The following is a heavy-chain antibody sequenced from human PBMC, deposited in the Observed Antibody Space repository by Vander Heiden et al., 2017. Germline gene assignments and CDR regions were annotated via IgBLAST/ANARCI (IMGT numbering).Heavy chain of an antibody. CDR3: ARLGYRVSVGVPAAIRDY. CDR1: GGSISSSSYS. V-gene: IGHV4-39*01. D-gene: IGHD2-2*01. J-gene: IGHJ4*02. CDR2: IYYSGST. Sequence: QLQLQEPGPGLAKPSETLSPTCTVSGGSISSSSYSWGWIRQPPGKGLEWIGSIYYSGSTYYNPSLKSRVTISVDTSKNQFSLKLSSVTAADTAVYYCARLGYRVSVGVPAAIRDYWGQGSLVTVSS.